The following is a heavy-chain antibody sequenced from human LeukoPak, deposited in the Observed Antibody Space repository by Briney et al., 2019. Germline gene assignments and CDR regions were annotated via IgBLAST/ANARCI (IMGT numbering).Heavy chain of an antibody. CDR3: AKDRETGDYYYGMDV. CDR1: GFTFDDYV. V-gene: IGHV3-43D*03. J-gene: IGHJ6*02. D-gene: IGHD7-27*01. Sequence: GGSLRLSCAASGFTFDDYVMHWVRQAPGKGLEWVSLISWDGGSTYYADSVKGRFTISRDNSKNSLYLQMNSLRAEDTALYYCAKDRETGDYYYGMDVWGQGTTVTVSS. CDR2: ISWDGGST.